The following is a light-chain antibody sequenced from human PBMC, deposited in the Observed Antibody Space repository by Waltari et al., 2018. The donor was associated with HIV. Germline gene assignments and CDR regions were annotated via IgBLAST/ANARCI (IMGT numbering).Light chain of an antibody. CDR1: DINVGGHR. Sequence: QAGLTQPPSVSKGLGQTATLTCTGHDINVGGHRPAWLQQHQGHPPKLLSYRNNNRPSGISQGFSASRSGNTASLTVTGLQPEDEADYYCSAWDGSLAAWVFGGGTKLTVL. J-gene: IGLJ3*02. CDR3: SAWDGSLAAWV. CDR2: RNN. V-gene: IGLV10-54*04.